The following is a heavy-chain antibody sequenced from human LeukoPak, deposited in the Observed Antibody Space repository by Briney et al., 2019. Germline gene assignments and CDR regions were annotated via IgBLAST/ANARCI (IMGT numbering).Heavy chain of an antibody. D-gene: IGHD6-19*01. V-gene: IGHV5-51*01. CDR1: GYSFTSYW. CDR3: ARCKAVAGTINAFDF. J-gene: IGHJ3*01. Sequence: GASLKISCKGSGYSFTSYWIGWVRQMPGKDLEWMGINYPGDSEARYSPSFQGQVTISADKSISTAYLQWSSLKASDTAMYYCARCKAVAGTINAFDFWGQGTMVTVSS. CDR2: NYPGDSEA.